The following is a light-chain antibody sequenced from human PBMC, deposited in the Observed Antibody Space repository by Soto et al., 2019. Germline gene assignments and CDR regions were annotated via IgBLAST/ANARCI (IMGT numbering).Light chain of an antibody. V-gene: IGKV1-39*01. CDR3: QQSYSTPRLT. CDR1: QSITSY. J-gene: IGKJ4*01. Sequence: DIHMTQSPSSLSASVGDRVSITSRASQSITSYLNWYQQKSGKAHKLLIYAASSLQSGVPSRFSGSGSGTDFTLTISSLQPEDFATYYCQQSYSTPRLTFGGGTKVDIK. CDR2: AAS.